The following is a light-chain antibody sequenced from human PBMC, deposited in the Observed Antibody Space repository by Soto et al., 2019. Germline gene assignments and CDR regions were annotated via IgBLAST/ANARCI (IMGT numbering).Light chain of an antibody. J-gene: IGKJ4*01. Sequence: AIRMTQSPSSFSASTGDRVTITCRASQGISSYLAWYQQKPGKAPKLLIYAASTLQSGVPSRFSGSGSGTDFTLTISCMQSEDFATYYCQQYSSYPLPFGGGTKVEIK. CDR3: QQYSSYPLP. CDR2: AAS. V-gene: IGKV1-8*01. CDR1: QGISSY.